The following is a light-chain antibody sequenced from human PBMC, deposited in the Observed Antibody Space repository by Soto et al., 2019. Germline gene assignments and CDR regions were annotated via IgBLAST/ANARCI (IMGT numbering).Light chain of an antibody. CDR1: SSDVGGYNY. J-gene: IGLJ2*01. V-gene: IGLV2-14*01. Sequence: QSALTQPASVSGSPGQSITISCTGTSSDVGGYNYVSWYQQHPGKAPKLLIYEVSHRPSGVSNRFSGSKSANTASLTISGLQAEDEADYYCTSYTSITTGVFGGGTKVTVL. CDR3: TSYTSITTGV. CDR2: EVS.